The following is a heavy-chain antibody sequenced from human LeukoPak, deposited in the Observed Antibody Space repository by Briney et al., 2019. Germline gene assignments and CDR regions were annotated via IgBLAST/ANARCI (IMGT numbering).Heavy chain of an antibody. CDR2: IYYSGST. Sequence: SETLSLTCTVSGGSISSYYWGWIRQPPGKGLEWIGSIYYSGSTYYNPSLKSRVTISVDTSKNQFSLKLSSVTAADTAVYYCATSDYYDSSGYWGNAFDIWGQGTMVTVSS. CDR3: ATSDYYDSSGYWGNAFDI. J-gene: IGHJ3*02. CDR1: GGSISSYY. D-gene: IGHD3-22*01. V-gene: IGHV4-39*07.